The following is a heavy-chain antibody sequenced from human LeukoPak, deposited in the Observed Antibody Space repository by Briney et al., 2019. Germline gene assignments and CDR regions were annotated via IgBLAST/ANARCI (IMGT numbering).Heavy chain of an antibody. D-gene: IGHD4-17*01. J-gene: IGHJ4*02. CDR2: IYYSGST. CDR3: ARHVIGDHFDY. Sequence: PSETLSLTCTVSGGSISSYYWSWIRQPPGKGLEWIGYIYYSGSTNYNPSLKSRVTISVDTSKNQFSLKLSSVTAADTAVYYCARHVIGDHFDYWGLGTLVTVSS. CDR1: GGSISSYY. V-gene: IGHV4-59*08.